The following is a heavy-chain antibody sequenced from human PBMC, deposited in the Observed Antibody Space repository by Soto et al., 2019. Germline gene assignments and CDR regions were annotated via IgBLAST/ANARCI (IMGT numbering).Heavy chain of an antibody. CDR1: GYTFTSYG. D-gene: IGHD2-15*01. V-gene: IGHV1-18*01. CDR2: ISAYNGNT. Sequence: AXVKVSCKASGYTFTSYGISWVRQAPGQGLEWMGWISAYNGNTNYAQKLQGRVTMTTDTSTSTAYMELRSLRSDDTAVYYCVVAAQPYYFDYWGQGTLVTVSS. J-gene: IGHJ4*02. CDR3: VVAAQPYYFDY.